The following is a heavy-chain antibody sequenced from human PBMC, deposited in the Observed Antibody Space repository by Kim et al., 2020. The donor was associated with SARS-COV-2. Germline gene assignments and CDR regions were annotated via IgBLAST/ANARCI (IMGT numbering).Heavy chain of an antibody. CDR2: INHSGST. V-gene: IGHV4-34*01. Sequence: SETLSLTCAVYGGSFSGYYWSWIRQPPGKGLEWIGEINHSGSTNYNPSLKSRVTISVDTSKNQFSLKLSSVTAADTAVYYCASTRRGVFDYWGQGTLVPV. J-gene: IGHJ4*02. CDR3: ASTRRGVFDY. CDR1: GGSFSGYY. D-gene: IGHD3-10*01.